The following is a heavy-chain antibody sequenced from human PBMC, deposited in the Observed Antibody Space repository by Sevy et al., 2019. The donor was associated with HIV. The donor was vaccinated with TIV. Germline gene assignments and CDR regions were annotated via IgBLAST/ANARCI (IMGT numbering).Heavy chain of an antibody. D-gene: IGHD4-17*01. CDR1: GFTFSTYG. Sequence: GESLKISCAASGFTFSTYGMQWVRQAPGKGLEWVAAIWFDGSNTYYADSVKGRFTISRDIAKNTLHLQMNSLRADDTAVYYCARDLEFYDYGDYGPAFMPDYWGQGTLVTVSS. V-gene: IGHV3-33*01. CDR2: IWFDGSNT. J-gene: IGHJ4*02. CDR3: ARDLEFYDYGDYGPAFMPDY.